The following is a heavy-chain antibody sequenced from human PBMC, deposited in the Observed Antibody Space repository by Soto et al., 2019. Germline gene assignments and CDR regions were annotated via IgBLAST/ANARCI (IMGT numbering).Heavy chain of an antibody. CDR1: GGTFSSYA. CDR3: ARHNGARSGYYHPPNY. V-gene: IGHV1-69*01. Sequence: QVQLVQSGAEVKKPGSSVKVSCKASGGTFSSYAISWVRQAPGQGLEWMGGIIPIFGTANYAQTFQGRVTITADGSTSTAYMELGSLRSEVTAVYYCARHNGARSGYYHPPNYWGQGTLVTVSS. D-gene: IGHD3-22*01. J-gene: IGHJ4*02. CDR2: IIPIFGTA.